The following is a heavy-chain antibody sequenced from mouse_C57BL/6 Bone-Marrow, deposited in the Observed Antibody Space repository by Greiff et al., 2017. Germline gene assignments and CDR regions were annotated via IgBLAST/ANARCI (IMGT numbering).Heavy chain of an antibody. CDR1: GFNIKDDY. J-gene: IGHJ2*01. CDR3: TTPTYTPN. CDR2: IDPENGDT. D-gene: IGHD5-5*01. Sequence: EVKLEESGAELVRPGASVKLSCTASGFNIKDDYMHWVKQRPEQGLEWIGWIDPENGDTEYASKFQGKATITADTSSNTAYLQLSSLTSEDTAVYYCTTPTYTPNGGQGTTLTVSS. V-gene: IGHV14-4*01.